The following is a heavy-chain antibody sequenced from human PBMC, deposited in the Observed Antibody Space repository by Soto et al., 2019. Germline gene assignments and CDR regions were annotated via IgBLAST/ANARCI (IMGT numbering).Heavy chain of an antibody. D-gene: IGHD6-13*01. CDR1: GYTFTSYG. CDR3: ARVRKQQYYYYYMDV. J-gene: IGHJ6*03. V-gene: IGHV1-18*01. CDR2: ISPNSGNT. Sequence: ASVKVSCKASGYTFTSYGISWVRQAPGQGLEWMGWISPNSGNTSYAQKFQGRVTMTTNTSTSTAYMELSSLRSEDTAVYYCARVRKQQYYYYYMDVWGKGTTVTVSS.